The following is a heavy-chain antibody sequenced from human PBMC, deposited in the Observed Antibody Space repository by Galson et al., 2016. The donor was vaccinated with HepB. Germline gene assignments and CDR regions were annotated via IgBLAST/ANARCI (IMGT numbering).Heavy chain of an antibody. CDR1: GGSLGNVGDF. Sequence: TLSLTCTVSGGSLGNVGDFWTWIRQRPGKGLEWIGYIFNSGITYYAPSLRSRVSIALDTSAQRFSLTLTSVTAADTALYFCARDNNGKLDSWGPGTLVSVSS. V-gene: IGHV4-31*03. CDR3: ARDNNGKLDS. CDR2: IFNSGIT. D-gene: IGHD1-14*01. J-gene: IGHJ4*02.